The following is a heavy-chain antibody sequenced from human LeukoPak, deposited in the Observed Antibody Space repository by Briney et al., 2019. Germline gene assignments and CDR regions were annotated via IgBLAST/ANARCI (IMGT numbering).Heavy chain of an antibody. D-gene: IGHD3-22*01. CDR3: ARDPSGYFNY. CDR2: IYDSGST. CDR1: GGSVSSGSYY. J-gene: IGHJ4*02. V-gene: IGHV4-61*01. Sequence: SETLSLTCTVSGGSVSSGSYYWSWIRQPLGKGLEWIGYIYDSGSTNYNPSLKSRVTISVDTSKNQFSLKLSSVTAADTAVYYCARDPSGYFNYWGQGTLVTVSS.